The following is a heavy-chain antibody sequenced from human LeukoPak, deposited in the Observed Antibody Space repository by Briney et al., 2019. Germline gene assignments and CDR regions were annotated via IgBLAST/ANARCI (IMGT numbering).Heavy chain of an antibody. J-gene: IGHJ6*02. D-gene: IGHD2-2*01. V-gene: IGHV3-33*01. CDR2: IWYDGSNK. Sequence: PGGSLRLSCAASGFTFSSYGMHWVRQAPGKGLEWVAVIWYDGSNKYYADSVKGRFTISRDNSKNTLYLQMNSQRAEGTAVYYCARDGEGYCSSTSCREPYYYYGMDVWGQGTTVTVSS. CDR3: ARDGEGYCSSTSCREPYYYYGMDV. CDR1: GFTFSSYG.